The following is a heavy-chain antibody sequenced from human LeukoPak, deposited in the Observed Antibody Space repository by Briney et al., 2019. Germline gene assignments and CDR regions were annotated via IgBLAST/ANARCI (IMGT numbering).Heavy chain of an antibody. J-gene: IGHJ4*02. V-gene: IGHV1-18*01. CDR2: ISAYNGNT. CDR3: ARDPTKYSSGWYADY. CDR1: GYAFTSYG. Sequence: ASVKVSCKASGYAFTSYGISWVRQAPGQGLEWMGWISAYNGNTNYAQKLQGRVTMTTDTSTSTAYMELRSLRSDDTAVYYCARDPTKYSSGWYADYWGQGTLVTVSS. D-gene: IGHD6-19*01.